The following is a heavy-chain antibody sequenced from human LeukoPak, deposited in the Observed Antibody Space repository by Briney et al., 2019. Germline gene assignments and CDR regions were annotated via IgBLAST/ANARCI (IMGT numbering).Heavy chain of an antibody. V-gene: IGHV1-18*01. D-gene: IGHD6-6*01. J-gene: IGHJ4*02. CDR3: SRGKYSSSSETDY. CDR1: GGTFSSYA. CDR2: ISVYNGNT. Sequence: ASVTVSCKASGGTFSSYAISWVRQAPGQGLEWMGWISVYNGNTNYGQNFQGRLAMTTDISKSTAYMELSSLGSDDTAVYYCSRGKYSSSSETDYWGQGTLVTVSS.